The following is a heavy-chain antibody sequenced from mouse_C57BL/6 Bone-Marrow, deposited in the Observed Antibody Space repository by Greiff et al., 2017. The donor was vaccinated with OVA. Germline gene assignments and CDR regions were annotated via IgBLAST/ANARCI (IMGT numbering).Heavy chain of an antibody. V-gene: IGHV1-52*01. CDR3: ARSNGPAWFAY. Sequence: QVQLQQPGAELVRPGSSVKLSCKASGYTFTSYWMHWVKQRPIQGLEWIGNIDPSDSETHYNQKFKDKATLTVDKSSSTAYMQLSSLTSEDSAVYYCARSNGPAWFAYWGQGTLVTVSA. CDR1: GYTFTSYW. J-gene: IGHJ3*01. CDR2: IDPSDSET.